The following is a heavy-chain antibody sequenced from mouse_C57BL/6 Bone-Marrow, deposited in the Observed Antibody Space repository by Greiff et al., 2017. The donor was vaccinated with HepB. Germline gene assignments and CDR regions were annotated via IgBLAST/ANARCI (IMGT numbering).Heavy chain of an antibody. Sequence: EVQGVESGGGLVQPGGSMKLSCVASGFTFSNYWMNWVRQSPEKGLEWVAQIRLKSDNYATHYAESVKGRFTISRDDSKSSVYLQMNNLRAEDTGIYYCTGGTVVVPYWGQGTTLTVSS. CDR1: GFTFSNYW. CDR2: IRLKSDNYAT. CDR3: TGGTVVVPY. V-gene: IGHV6-3*01. D-gene: IGHD1-1*01. J-gene: IGHJ2*01.